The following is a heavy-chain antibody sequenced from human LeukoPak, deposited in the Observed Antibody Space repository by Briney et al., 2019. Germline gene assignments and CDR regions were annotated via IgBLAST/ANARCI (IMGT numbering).Heavy chain of an antibody. CDR1: GYTFSSYD. D-gene: IGHD5-18*01. Sequence: ASVKVSCKAAGYTFSSYDINWVRQAPGQGLEYMGWMNPSSGNTGYTQKFQGRITMTRDTSIGTAYMEPSSLKSEDTALYYCTRMRGYTYGYWYLDLWGRGTLVTVSS. CDR3: TRMRGYTYGYWYLDL. CDR2: MNPSSGNT. J-gene: IGHJ2*01. V-gene: IGHV1-8*01.